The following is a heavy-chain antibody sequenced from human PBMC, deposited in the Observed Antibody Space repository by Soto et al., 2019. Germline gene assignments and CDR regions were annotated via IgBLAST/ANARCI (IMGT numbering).Heavy chain of an antibody. J-gene: IGHJ5*02. V-gene: IGHV4-30-4*01. CDR1: GGSISSGDYY. CDR2: IYYSGST. CDR3: ARDVVATIWDWFDP. D-gene: IGHD5-12*01. Sequence: PSETLSLTCTVSGGSISSGDYYWSWIRQPPGKGLEWIGYIYYSGSTYYNPSLKSRVTISVDTSKNQFSLKLSSVTAADTAVYYCARDVVATIWDWFDPWGQGTLVTVSS.